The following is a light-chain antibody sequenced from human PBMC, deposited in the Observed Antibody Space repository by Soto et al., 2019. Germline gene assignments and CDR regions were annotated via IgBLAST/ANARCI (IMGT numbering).Light chain of an antibody. CDR2: GAS. J-gene: IGKJ1*01. Sequence: EIVLTQSPGTLSLSPGERATLSCRASQSVSSSYLVWYQQKPGQAPRLPIYGASSRATGIPDRFSGGGSGTDFTLTISRLEPEDFAVYYCQQYGSWTFGQGTKVDIK. CDR3: QQYGSWT. CDR1: QSVSSSY. V-gene: IGKV3-20*01.